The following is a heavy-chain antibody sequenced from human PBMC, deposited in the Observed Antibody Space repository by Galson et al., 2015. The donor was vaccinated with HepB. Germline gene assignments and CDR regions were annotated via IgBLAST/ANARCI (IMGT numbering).Heavy chain of an antibody. Sequence: SVKVSCKASGSTFTSYYMHWVRQAPGQGLEWMGRINPDSGGTNYAQKLQGRVTMTRDTSITTAYMELSRLRSDDTAVYYCARAVLLTDAFDIWGQGTMVTVSS. D-gene: IGHD3-10*01. CDR1: GSTFTSYY. CDR2: INPDSGGT. V-gene: IGHV1-2*06. J-gene: IGHJ3*02. CDR3: ARAVLLTDAFDI.